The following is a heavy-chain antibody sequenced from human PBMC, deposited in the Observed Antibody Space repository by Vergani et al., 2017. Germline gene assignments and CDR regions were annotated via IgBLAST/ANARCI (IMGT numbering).Heavy chain of an antibody. J-gene: IGHJ4*02. CDR2: IQYDGSDI. D-gene: IGHD3-10*01. Sequence: QVQLVESGGGLVKPGGSLRLSCAASGFTFSDHYMSWVRQTPGKGLEWVAFIQYDGSDIFYADFVEGRFTISRDNSKNSLYLQMRSLRFDDTAVYYCANEGSANRIRGWLDHWGQGALVTVSS. CDR1: GFTFSDHY. CDR3: ANEGSANRIRGWLDH. V-gene: IGHV3-30*02.